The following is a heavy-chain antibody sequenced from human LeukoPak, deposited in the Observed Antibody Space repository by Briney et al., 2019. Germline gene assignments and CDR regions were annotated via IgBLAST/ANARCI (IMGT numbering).Heavy chain of an antibody. J-gene: IGHJ4*02. CDR1: GYTFTSYG. V-gene: IGHV1-18*01. CDR2: ISAYNGNT. Sequence: ASVKVSCKASGYTFTSYGISWVRQAPGQGLEWMGWISAYNGNTNYAQKLQGRVTMTTDTSTSTAYMELRSLRSDDTAAYYCARDYRDVLLWFGELSKWGQGTLVTVSS. CDR3: ARDYRDVLLWFGELSK. D-gene: IGHD3-10*01.